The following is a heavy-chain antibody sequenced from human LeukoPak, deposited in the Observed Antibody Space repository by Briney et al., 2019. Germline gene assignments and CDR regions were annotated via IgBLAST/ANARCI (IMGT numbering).Heavy chain of an antibody. CDR3: ARGTTVTLGYGY. V-gene: IGHV1-8*01. CDR1: GYTFTSYD. CDR2: MNPNSGNT. Sequence: ASVKVSCKASGYTFTSYDINWVRQATGQGLEWMGWMNPNSGNTGYAQKFQGRVTMTRNTSISTAYMELSSLRSEDTAVYYCARGTTVTLGYGYWGQGTLVTVSS. J-gene: IGHJ4*02. D-gene: IGHD4-17*01.